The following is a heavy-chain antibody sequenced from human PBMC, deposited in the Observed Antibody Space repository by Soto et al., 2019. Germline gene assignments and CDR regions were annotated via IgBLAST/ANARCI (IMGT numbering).Heavy chain of an antibody. D-gene: IGHD6-19*01. V-gene: IGHV3-9*01. CDR3: AKDTYRGIAVAGSRNYYYGMDV. Sequence: GGSLRLSCAASGFTFDDYAMHWVRQAPGKCLEWVSGISWNSGSIGYADSVKGRFTISRDNAKNSLYLQMNSLRAEDTALYYCAKDTYRGIAVAGSRNYYYGMDVWGQGXTVTVYS. CDR2: ISWNSGSI. J-gene: IGHJ6*02. CDR1: GFTFDDYA.